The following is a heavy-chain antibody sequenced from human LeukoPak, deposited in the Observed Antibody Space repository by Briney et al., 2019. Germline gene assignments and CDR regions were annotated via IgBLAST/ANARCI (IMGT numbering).Heavy chain of an antibody. J-gene: IGHJ4*02. CDR2: ISWNSGSI. CDR3: AKLAAAGLYDY. V-gene: IGHV3-9*01. CDR1: GFTFDDYA. D-gene: IGHD6-13*01. Sequence: GRSLRLSCAASGFTFDDYAMHWVRQAPGKGLEWVSGISWNSGSIGYADSVKGRFTISRDNAKNSLYLQMNSLRAEGTALYYCAKLAAAGLYDYWGQGTLVTVSS.